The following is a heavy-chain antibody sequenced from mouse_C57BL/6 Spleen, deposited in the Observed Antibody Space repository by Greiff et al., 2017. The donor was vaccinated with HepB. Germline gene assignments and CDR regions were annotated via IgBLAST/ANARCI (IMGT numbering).Heavy chain of an antibody. Sequence: QVQLQQPGAELVKPGASVKLSCKASGYTFTSYWMHWVKQRPGQGLEWIGMIHPNSGSTNYNEKFKSKATLTADKSSSTAYMQLSSLTSEDSAVYYCANNYYGSSDRYDYFAIDYWGQATTVTASS. CDR1: GYTFTSYW. V-gene: IGHV1-64*01. CDR3: ANNYYGSSDRYDYFAIDY. CDR2: IHPNSGST. J-gene: IGHJ4*01. D-gene: IGHD1-1*01.